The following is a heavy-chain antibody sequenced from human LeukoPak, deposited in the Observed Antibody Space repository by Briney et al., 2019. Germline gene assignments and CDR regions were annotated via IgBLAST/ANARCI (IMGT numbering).Heavy chain of an antibody. CDR2: IIPIFGTA. V-gene: IGHV1-69*13. J-gene: IGHJ6*03. CDR3: AREVAATPDYYYYMDV. Sequence: ASVKVSCKASGGTFSSYAISWVRQAPGQGPEWMGGIIPIFGTANYAQKFQGRVTITADESTSTAYMELSSLRSEDTAVYYCAREVAATPDYYYYMDVWGKGTTVTISS. D-gene: IGHD2-15*01. CDR1: GGTFSSYA.